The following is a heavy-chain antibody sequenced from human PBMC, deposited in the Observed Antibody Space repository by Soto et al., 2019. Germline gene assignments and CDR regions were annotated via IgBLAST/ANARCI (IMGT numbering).Heavy chain of an antibody. CDR1: GYTFTSYG. J-gene: IGHJ6*02. Sequence: VQLVQSGDEVKRPGASVKVSCKTSGYTFTSYGVTWVRQAPGQGLEWMGWLSVHSGKTKFAESLRGRVTLTTDTSTRTVCMEMRGLRSGDTAVEDGERVVFAVALVYWHGMAVWGQGTTV. CDR2: LSVHSGKT. V-gene: IGHV1-18*01. CDR3: ERVVFAVALVYWHGMAV. D-gene: IGHD1-26*01.